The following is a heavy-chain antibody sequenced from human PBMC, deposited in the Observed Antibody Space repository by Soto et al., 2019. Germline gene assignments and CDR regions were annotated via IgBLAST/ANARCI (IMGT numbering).Heavy chain of an antibody. Sequence: SGPTLVNPTQTLTLTCTFSGFSLSTSGVGVGWIRQPPGKALEWLALIYWNDDKRYSPSLKRRLTITKDTSKNPVVLKMTNMDPVDTATYYCAHRRGALHDFWSGYYQEYGMDVWGQGT. V-gene: IGHV2-5*01. CDR2: IYWNDDK. CDR1: GFSLSTSGVG. J-gene: IGHJ6*02. CDR3: AHRRGALHDFWSGYYQEYGMDV. D-gene: IGHD3-3*01.